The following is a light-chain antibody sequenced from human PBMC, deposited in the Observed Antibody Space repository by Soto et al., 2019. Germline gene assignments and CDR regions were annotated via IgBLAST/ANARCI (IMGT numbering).Light chain of an antibody. Sequence: EIVLTQSPATLSLSPGNRATLSCRASESVSRYLAWYQQKPGQAPRLLIYDASSRAAGIPATFSGSGSGTDFTLTIPSIEHEDFAEYYCQKRSEWQKAFGGRTTVEIK. V-gene: IGKV3-11*01. CDR3: QKRSEWQKA. CDR2: DAS. CDR1: ESVSRY. J-gene: IGKJ4*01.